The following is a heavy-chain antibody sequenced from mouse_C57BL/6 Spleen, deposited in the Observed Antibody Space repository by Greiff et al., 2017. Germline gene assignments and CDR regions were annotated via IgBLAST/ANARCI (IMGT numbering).Heavy chain of an antibody. D-gene: IGHD1-1*01. J-gene: IGHJ2*01. CDR1: GYAFSSYW. CDR3: ARDLTTVVATRDY. V-gene: IGHV1-80*01. CDR2: IYPGDGDT. Sequence: VQLQQSGAELVKPGASVKISCKASGYAFSSYWMNWVKQRPGKGLEWIGQIYPGDGDTNYNGKFKGKATLTADKSSSTAYMQLSSLTSEDSAVYFCARDLTTVVATRDYWGQGTTLTVSS.